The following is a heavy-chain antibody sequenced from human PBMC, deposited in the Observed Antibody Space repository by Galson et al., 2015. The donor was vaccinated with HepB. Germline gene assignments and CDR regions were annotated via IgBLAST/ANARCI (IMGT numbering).Heavy chain of an antibody. Sequence: QSGAEVKKPGKSLRISCKGSGYNFPSYWITWVRQMPGKGLEWMGTIAPGDSHTKYSPSFQGHVTISADKSINTAYLQWDSLKASDTAIYYCAREIQGYYFNDWGQGTLVTVSS. CDR2: IAPGDSHT. V-gene: IGHV5-10-1*01. J-gene: IGHJ4*02. CDR1: GYNFPSYW. CDR3: AREIQGYYFND. D-gene: IGHD2-15*01.